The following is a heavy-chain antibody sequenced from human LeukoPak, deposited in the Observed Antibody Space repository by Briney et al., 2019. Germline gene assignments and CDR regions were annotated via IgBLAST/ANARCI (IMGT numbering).Heavy chain of an antibody. CDR2: IYTGGST. CDR3: AKISTPIPAAGAMDN. J-gene: IGHJ4*02. CDR1: GFTVSSNY. D-gene: IGHD6-13*01. Sequence: PGGSLRLSCAASGFTVSSNYMGWVRQAPHKGLEWVSVIYTGGSTYYANSVKGRFTISRDNSKSTLYLQMNGLRAEDTAVYYCAKISTPIPAAGAMDNWGQGTLVTVSS. V-gene: IGHV3-53*01.